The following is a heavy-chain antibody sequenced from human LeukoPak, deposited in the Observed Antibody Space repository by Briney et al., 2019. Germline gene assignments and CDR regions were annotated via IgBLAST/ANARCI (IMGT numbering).Heavy chain of an antibody. CDR3: TRGSKYQLPDDY. D-gene: IGHD2-2*01. Sequence: PGGSLRLSCTASGFTFGDYAMSWVRQAPGKGLEWVGFIKSKAYGGTTEYAASVKGRFTISRDDSKSIAYLQMNSLKTEDTAVYYCTRGSKYQLPDDYWGQGTLVTVSS. CDR2: IKSKAYGGTT. CDR1: GFTFGDYA. J-gene: IGHJ4*02. V-gene: IGHV3-49*04.